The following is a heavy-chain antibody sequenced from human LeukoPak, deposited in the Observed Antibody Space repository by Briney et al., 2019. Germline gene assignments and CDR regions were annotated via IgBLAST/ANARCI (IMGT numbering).Heavy chain of an antibody. J-gene: IGHJ3*02. CDR2: ISGSGGST. V-gene: IGHV3-23*01. CDR1: GFTSSSYA. Sequence: GGSLRLSCAASGFTSSSYAMSWVRQAPGKGLEWVSAISGSGGSTYYADSVKGRFTISRDNSKNTLYLQMNSLRAEDTAVYYCAKGDSSGYYLGLGGFAFDIWGQGTMVTVSS. CDR3: AKGDSSGYYLGLGGFAFDI. D-gene: IGHD3-22*01.